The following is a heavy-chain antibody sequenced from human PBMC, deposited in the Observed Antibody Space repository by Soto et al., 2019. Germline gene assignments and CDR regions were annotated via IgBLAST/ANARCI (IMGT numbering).Heavy chain of an antibody. D-gene: IGHD5-12*01. J-gene: IGHJ4*02. CDR1: GPTFIAYY. CDR2: INPKSGGT. CDR3: ARVSVDVPE. Sequence: QLVQSGAEVKKPGASVRVSCKTSGPTFIAYYIHWVRQAPGQGLEWMGWINPKSGGTTYEHKFLGRVTMTRDTSMNTAYMELNRLTSDYSAVYYCARVSVDVPEWGQGTLITVSS. V-gene: IGHV1-2*07.